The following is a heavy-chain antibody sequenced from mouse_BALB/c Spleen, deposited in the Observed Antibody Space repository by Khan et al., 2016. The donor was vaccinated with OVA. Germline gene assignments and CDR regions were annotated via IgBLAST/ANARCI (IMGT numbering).Heavy chain of an antibody. D-gene: IGHD1-1*01. J-gene: IGHJ3*01. CDR1: GFSLTSYG. V-gene: IGHV2-9*02. CDR2: IWAGGST. Sequence: QVQLKESGPGLVAPSQTLSITCTVSGFSLTSYGVHWVRQPPGKGLEWLGVIWAGGSTNHNSALMSRLSISKDNSKSQVFLKMNSLQTDDTATYSCARAFYYGAWFAYWGQGTLVTVSA. CDR3: ARAFYYGAWFAY.